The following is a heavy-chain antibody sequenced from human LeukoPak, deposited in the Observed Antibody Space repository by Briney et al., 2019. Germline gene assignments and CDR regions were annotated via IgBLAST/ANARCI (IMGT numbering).Heavy chain of an antibody. D-gene: IGHD3-16*01. Sequence: PSETLSLTCTVSGGSISSGDYYWSWIRQPPGKGLEWIGYIYYSGSTYYNPSLKSRVTISVDTSKNQFSLKLSSVTAADTAVYYCARDLGKADAFDIWGQGTMVTVSS. CDR2: IYYSGST. J-gene: IGHJ3*02. CDR1: GGSISSGDYY. CDR3: ARDLGKADAFDI. V-gene: IGHV4-30-4*02.